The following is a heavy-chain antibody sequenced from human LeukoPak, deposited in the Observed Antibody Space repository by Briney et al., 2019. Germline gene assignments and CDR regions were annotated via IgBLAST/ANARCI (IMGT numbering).Heavy chain of an antibody. D-gene: IGHD2-2*02. Sequence: GGSLSLTCAASGFTFSSYNRNWIRQAPGKGLECIRSIRSGSSYIYYADSVKGRFTISRDNAKNSMFLQMNSLRAEDTAVYYCTRGHQLLYSALKGNNYFDYWGQGTLVTVSS. CDR3: TRGHQLLYSALKGNNYFDY. CDR1: GFTFSSYN. CDR2: IRSGSSYI. V-gene: IGHV3-21*01. J-gene: IGHJ4*02.